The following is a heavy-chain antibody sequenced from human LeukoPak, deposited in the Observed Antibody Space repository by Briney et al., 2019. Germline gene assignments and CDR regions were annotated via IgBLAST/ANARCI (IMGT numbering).Heavy chain of an antibody. V-gene: IGHV4-39*01. CDR1: GGSISSSSYY. CDR3: ARHVGFITMVRGVINNNWFDP. D-gene: IGHD3-10*01. Sequence: PSETLSLTCTVSGGSISSSSYYWGWIRQPPGKGLEWIGSIYYSGSPYYNPSHESRVTISVDTSKKQFSLKLSSVTAADTAVYYCARHVGFITMVRGVINNNWFDPWGQGTLVTVSS. CDR2: IYYSGSP. J-gene: IGHJ5*02.